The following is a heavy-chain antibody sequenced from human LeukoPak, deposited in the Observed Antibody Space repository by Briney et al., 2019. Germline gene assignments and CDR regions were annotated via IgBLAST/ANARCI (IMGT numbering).Heavy chain of an antibody. D-gene: IGHD3-16*01. CDR1: GYSTGSGYF. V-gene: IGHV4-38-2*02. CDR2: VYSSGST. Sequence: SETLSLTCNVSGYSTGSGYFWGWIRQPPGKGLEWIGGVYSSGSTYYNPSLESRLTISLKTSKNQFSLKLRSVTAADTAVYYCARRPDWGYDYYMDVWGKGTTVTVSS. J-gene: IGHJ6*03. CDR3: ARRPDWGYDYYMDV.